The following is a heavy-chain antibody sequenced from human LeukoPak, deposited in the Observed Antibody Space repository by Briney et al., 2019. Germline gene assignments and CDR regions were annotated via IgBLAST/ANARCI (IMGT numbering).Heavy chain of an antibody. D-gene: IGHD3-22*01. Sequence: ASETLSLTCTVSGDSMNSYSWTWIRQPPGKGLEWIGYIHDRGFTNYSPSLKSRLTISRDTSKNQVSLSLTSVTAADTAVYFCARLFFDYYDGGVSYEGPHLPGWGKGTLVSVSS. CDR3: ARLFFDYYDGGVSYEGPHLPG. V-gene: IGHV4-59*01. J-gene: IGHJ4*02. CDR1: GDSMNSYS. CDR2: IHDRGFT.